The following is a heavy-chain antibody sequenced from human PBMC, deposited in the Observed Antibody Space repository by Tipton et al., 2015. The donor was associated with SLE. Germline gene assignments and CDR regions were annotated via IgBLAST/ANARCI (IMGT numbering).Heavy chain of an antibody. CDR3: ARAPGEAMVPYFDY. D-gene: IGHD5-18*01. CDR1: GGTFSSYA. J-gene: IGHJ4*02. CDR2: IIPIFGTA. V-gene: IGHV1-69*05. Sequence: QSGPEVKKPGSSVKVSCKASGGTFSSYAISWVRQAPGQGLEWMGGIIPIFGTANYAQKFQGRVTMTTDTSTSTAYMELRSLRSDDTAVYYCARAPGEAMVPYFDYWGQGTLVTVSS.